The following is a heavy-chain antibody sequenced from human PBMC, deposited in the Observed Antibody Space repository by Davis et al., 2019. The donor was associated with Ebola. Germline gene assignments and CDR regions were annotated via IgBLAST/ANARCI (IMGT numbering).Heavy chain of an antibody. V-gene: IGHV1-46*01. J-gene: IGHJ3*02. CDR3: ARESAEDALDI. Sequence: ASVKVSCKASGYTFTSYYMHWVRQAPGQGLEWMGIINPSGGSTSYAQKFQGRVTMTRDTSTSTVNMELSSLTSEDTALYFCARESAEDALDIWGQGTLVTVSS. CDR2: INPSGGST. CDR1: GYTFTSYY.